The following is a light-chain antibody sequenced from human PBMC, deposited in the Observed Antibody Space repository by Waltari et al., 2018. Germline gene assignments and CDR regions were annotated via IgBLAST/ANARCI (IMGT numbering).Light chain of an antibody. CDR3: QVWAGSDYDVA. Sequence: SFVLPPAPSVSVAPGQTARITRGGNYSGVYGARWYQQHPGQAPVLVVYDNSDRPSGIPERFSGSSSANTATLTISRVEAGDEADYYCQVWAGSDYDVAFGGGTKL. V-gene: IGLV3-21*02. J-gene: IGLJ2*01. CDR1: YSGVYG. CDR2: DNS.